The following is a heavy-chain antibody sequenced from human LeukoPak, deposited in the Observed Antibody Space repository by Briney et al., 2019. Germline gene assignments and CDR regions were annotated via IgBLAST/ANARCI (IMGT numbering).Heavy chain of an antibody. CDR1: GFTFSSYS. CDR3: ARGSGYSGNDSGY. J-gene: IGHJ4*02. CDR2: ISTSSTSI. D-gene: IGHD5-12*01. Sequence: GGSLRLSCAASGFTFSSYSMNWVRQAPGKGLEWVAYISTSSTSIEYAHSVKGRFTISRDNAKNSLYLQMNSLRAGDTAVYYCARGSGYSGNDSGYWGQGTLVTVSS. V-gene: IGHV3-48*01.